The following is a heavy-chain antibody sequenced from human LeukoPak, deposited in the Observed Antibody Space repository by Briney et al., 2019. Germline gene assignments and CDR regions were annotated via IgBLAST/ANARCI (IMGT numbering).Heavy chain of an antibody. CDR1: GGSFSGYY. D-gene: IGHD2-2*01. CDR2: INHSGST. V-gene: IGHV4-34*01. CDR3: ARVDSDIVVVPAAIWFDP. J-gene: IGHJ5*02. Sequence: SETLSLTCAVYGGSFSGYYWSWIRQPPGKGLEWIGEINHSGSTNYNPSLKSRVTISVDTSKNQFSLKLSSVTAADTAVYYCARVDSDIVVVPAAIWFDPWGQGTLVTVSS.